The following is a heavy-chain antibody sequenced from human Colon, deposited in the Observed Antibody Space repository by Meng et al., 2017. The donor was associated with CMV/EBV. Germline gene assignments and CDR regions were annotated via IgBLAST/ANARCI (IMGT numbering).Heavy chain of an antibody. CDR3: ARAYDRAGYFDS. CDR2: IDWDDDT. D-gene: IGHD3-22*01. J-gene: IGHJ4*02. CDR1: GFSLTTHAMR. V-gene: IGHV2-70D*14. Sequence: SGPTLVKPTQTLGLTCTVSGFSLTTHAMRINWIRQPPGKALEWLARIDWDDDTYYSPSLKTRLAISKDTSQNQVVLTLDNVDPVDTATYYCARAYDRAGYFDSWGQGTLVTVSS.